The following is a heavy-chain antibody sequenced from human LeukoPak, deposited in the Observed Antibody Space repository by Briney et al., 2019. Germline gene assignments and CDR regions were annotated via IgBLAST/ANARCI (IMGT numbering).Heavy chain of an antibody. Sequence: PGGSLRLSCTASGFTFSSYGMHWVRQAPGKGLGWVAFIRYDGSNKYYADSVKGRFTISRDNSKNTLYLQMNSLRAEDTAVYYCAKAAGGYSYGYDLDYWGQGTLVTVPS. J-gene: IGHJ4*02. D-gene: IGHD5-18*01. CDR3: AKAAGGYSYGYDLDY. CDR1: GFTFSSYG. CDR2: IRYDGSNK. V-gene: IGHV3-30*02.